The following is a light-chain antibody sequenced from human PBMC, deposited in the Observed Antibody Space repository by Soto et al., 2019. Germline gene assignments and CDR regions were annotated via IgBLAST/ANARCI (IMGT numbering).Light chain of an antibody. Sequence: DIQMTQSPSSLSGSVGDRVTMTCRASQTISSWLAWYQQKPGKAPKLLIYKASTLKSGVPSRFSGSGSGTEFTLTISSLQPDDFATYYCQHYNSYSEAFGQGTKVDTK. J-gene: IGKJ1*01. CDR2: KAS. CDR1: QTISSW. V-gene: IGKV1-5*03. CDR3: QHYNSYSEA.